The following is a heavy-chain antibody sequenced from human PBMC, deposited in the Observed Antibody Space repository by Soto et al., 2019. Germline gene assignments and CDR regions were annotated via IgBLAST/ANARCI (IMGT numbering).Heavy chain of an antibody. J-gene: IGHJ6*02. CDR3: ASQRVATISYGMDV. CDR2: ISYDGSNK. V-gene: IGHV3-30*03. D-gene: IGHD5-12*01. CDR1: GFTFSSYG. Sequence: GGSLRLSCAASGFTFSSYGMHWVRQAPGKGLEWVAVISYDGSNKYYADSVKGRFTISRDNSKNTLYLQMNSLRAEDTAVYYCASQRVATISYGMDVWGQGTTVTVSS.